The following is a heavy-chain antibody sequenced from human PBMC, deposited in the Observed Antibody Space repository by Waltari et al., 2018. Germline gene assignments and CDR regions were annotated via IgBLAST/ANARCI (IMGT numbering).Heavy chain of an antibody. D-gene: IGHD1-20*01. J-gene: IGHJ4*02. V-gene: IGHV2-5*02. CDR2: IYWDDDK. CDR3: AHRLGVSLTSNWNHGYFDY. CDR1: AFSLTPPGVG. Sequence: QITLKESGPTLVNPTQTLTLTCTFSAFSLTPPGVGVVWIRLPPGTSLACLALIYWDDDKRYNPSLKSRLTSTKDTSKNQVVLTMTNLDPVDTATYFCAHRLGVSLTSNWNHGYFDYWGQGALVTVSS.